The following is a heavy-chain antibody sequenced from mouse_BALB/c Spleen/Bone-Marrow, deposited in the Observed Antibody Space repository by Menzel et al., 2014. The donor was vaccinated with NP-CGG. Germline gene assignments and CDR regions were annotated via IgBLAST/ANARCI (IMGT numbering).Heavy chain of an antibody. CDR1: GFDFSGYW. V-gene: IGHV4-1*02. Sequence: EVKLVESGGGLVQPGGSLKLSCAASGFDFSGYWMSWVRQAPGKGLEWIGEINPDSSAINYTPSLKDRFIISRDNAKNTLYLQMSKVRSEDTALYYCARLGYYGGFAYWGQGTLVTVSA. CDR2: INPDSSAI. D-gene: IGHD2-3*01. J-gene: IGHJ3*01. CDR3: ARLGYYGGFAY.